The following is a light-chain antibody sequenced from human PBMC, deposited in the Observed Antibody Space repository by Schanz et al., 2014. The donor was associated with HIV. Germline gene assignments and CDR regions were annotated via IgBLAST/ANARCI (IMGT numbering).Light chain of an antibody. Sequence: NFMLTQPHSVSASPGKTVTISCTGSGGSIANNYVQWFQQRPGSAPTLVISENNDRPSGVPDRFSGSMDMSSNSAFLTISGLKTEDEADYYCQSSDRYNGKVFGGGTKVTVL. CDR2: ENN. CDR1: GGSIANNY. J-gene: IGLJ3*02. V-gene: IGLV6-57*02. CDR3: QSSDRYNGKV.